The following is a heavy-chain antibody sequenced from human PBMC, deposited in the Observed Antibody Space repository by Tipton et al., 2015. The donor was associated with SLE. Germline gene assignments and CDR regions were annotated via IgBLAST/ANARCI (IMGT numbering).Heavy chain of an antibody. D-gene: IGHD7-27*01. CDR3: ARETGSPDY. V-gene: IGHV3-7*01. CDR1: GGSISSYY. J-gene: IGHJ4*02. Sequence: GLVKPSETLSLTCTVSGGSISSYYWSWIRQPPGKGLEWVANIKQDGSEKYYVDSVKGRFTISRDNAKNSLYLQMNSLRAEDTAVYYCARETGSPDYWGQGTLVTVSS. CDR2: IKQDGSEK.